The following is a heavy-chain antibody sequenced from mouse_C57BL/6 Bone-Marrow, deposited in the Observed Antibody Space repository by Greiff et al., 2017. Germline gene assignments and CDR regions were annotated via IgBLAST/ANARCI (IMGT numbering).Heavy chain of an antibody. V-gene: IGHV14-4*01. CDR1: GFNIKDDY. Sequence: EVKVEESGAELVRPGASVKLSCTASGFNIKDDYMHWVKQRPEQGLEWIGWIDPENGDTEYASKFQGKATITADTSSNTAYLQLSSLTSEDTAVYYCTTGGYYGLDYWGQGTTLTVSS. D-gene: IGHD1-1*01. CDR3: TTGGYYGLDY. CDR2: IDPENGDT. J-gene: IGHJ2*01.